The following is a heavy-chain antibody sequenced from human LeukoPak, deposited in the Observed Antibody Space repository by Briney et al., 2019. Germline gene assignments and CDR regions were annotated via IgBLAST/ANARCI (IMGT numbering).Heavy chain of an antibody. Sequence: GGSLRLSCAASGFTFSDHWMSWVRQAPGKGLEWVANINQDGTETYNADSVRGRFTISRDNAKKSLNLQMNSLRVEDTAVYFCARVAYEFSSGYYFDYWGQGTLVTVS. J-gene: IGHJ4*02. CDR2: INQDGTET. CDR1: GFTFSDHW. D-gene: IGHD3-3*01. V-gene: IGHV3-7*01. CDR3: ARVAYEFSSGYYFDY.